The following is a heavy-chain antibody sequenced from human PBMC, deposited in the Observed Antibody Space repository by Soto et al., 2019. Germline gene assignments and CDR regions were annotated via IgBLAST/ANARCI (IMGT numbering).Heavy chain of an antibody. J-gene: IGHJ6*02. CDR1: GGSISSSSYY. Sequence: SETLSLTCTVSGGSISSSSYYWGWIRQPPGKGLEWIGSIYYSGSTYYNPSLKSRVTISVDTSKNQFSLKLSSVTAADTAVYYCARHPGYDILTGYYHPQYYYYGMDVWGQGTTVTAP. CDR3: ARHPGYDILTGYYHPQYYYYGMDV. D-gene: IGHD3-9*01. V-gene: IGHV4-39*01. CDR2: IYYSGST.